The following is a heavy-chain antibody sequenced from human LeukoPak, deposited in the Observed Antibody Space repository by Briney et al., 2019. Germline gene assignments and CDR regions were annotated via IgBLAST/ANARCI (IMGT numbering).Heavy chain of an antibody. J-gene: IGHJ5*02. D-gene: IGHD2-15*01. CDR1: GYTFTSYD. CDR2: IIPILGIA. CDR3: ARSPWDIVVVVAARGGWFDP. Sequence: ASVKVSCKASGYTFTSYDINWVRQATGQGLEWMGRIIPILGIANYAQKFQGRVTITADKSTSTAYMELSSLRSEDTAVYYCARSPWDIVVVVAARGGWFDPWGQGTLVTVSS. V-gene: IGHV1-69*04.